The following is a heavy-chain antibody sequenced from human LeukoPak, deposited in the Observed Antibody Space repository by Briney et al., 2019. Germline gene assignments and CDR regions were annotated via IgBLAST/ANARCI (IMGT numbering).Heavy chain of an antibody. CDR3: ARERVVVKTSPPFGMDG. Sequence: PSETLSLTCTVSGGSISSGDYYWSWIRQPPGKGLEWIGYIYYSGSTYYNPSLKSRVTISVDTSKNQFSLKLSSVTAADTAVYFCARERVVVKTSPPFGMDGWGKGTTVT. V-gene: IGHV4-30-4*01. CDR2: IYYSGST. J-gene: IGHJ6*01. CDR1: GGSISSGDYY. D-gene: IGHD2-2*01.